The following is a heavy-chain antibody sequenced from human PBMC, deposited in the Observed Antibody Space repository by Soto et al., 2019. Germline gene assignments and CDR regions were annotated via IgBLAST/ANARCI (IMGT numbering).Heavy chain of an antibody. V-gene: IGHV4-39*01. J-gene: IGHJ4*02. CDR3: AIRIAAAGAFDY. Sequence: SETLSLTCTVSGGSISSSSYYWGWIRQPPGKGLEWIGSIYYSGSTYYNPSLKSRVTISVDTSKNQFSLKLSSVTAADTAVYYCAIRIAAAGAFDYWGQGTLDIVSS. CDR1: GGSISSSSYY. CDR2: IYYSGST. D-gene: IGHD6-13*01.